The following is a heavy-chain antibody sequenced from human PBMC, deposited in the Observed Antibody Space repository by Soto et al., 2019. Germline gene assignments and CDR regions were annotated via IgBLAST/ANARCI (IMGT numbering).Heavy chain of an antibody. D-gene: IGHD6-19*01. J-gene: IGHJ6*02. Sequence: QVRLQESGPGLVKPWETLSLTCSVSGGSMSTYYWSWIRQPAGKGLECIGRIYSSGGTNYNPSLEGRVTLSVDTSKKKISLKVNAVTAADTAVYYCARGAVAGVDYGMDVWGQGTTVTVSS. V-gene: IGHV4-4*07. CDR1: GGSMSTYY. CDR3: ARGAVAGVDYGMDV. CDR2: IYSSGGT.